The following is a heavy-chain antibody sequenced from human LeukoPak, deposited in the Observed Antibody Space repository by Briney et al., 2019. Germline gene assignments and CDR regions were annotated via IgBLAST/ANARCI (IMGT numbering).Heavy chain of an antibody. CDR1: GFTFSSYE. D-gene: IGHD3-10*02. CDR2: ISSSGSTI. V-gene: IGHV3-48*03. Sequence: GGSLRLSCAASGFTFSSYETNWVRQAPGKGLEWVSYISSSGSTIYYADSVKGRFTISRDNAKNSLYLQMNSLRAEDTAVYYCARGRRGLGSGSYPPFPILHHYYGTDVWGKGTTVTVSS. J-gene: IGHJ6*04. CDR3: ARGRRGLGSGSYPPFPILHHYYGTDV.